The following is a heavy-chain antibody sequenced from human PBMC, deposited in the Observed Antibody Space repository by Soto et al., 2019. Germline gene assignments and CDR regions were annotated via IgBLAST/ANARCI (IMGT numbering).Heavy chain of an antibody. J-gene: IGHJ4*02. CDR2: ISGSGGST. Sequence: GGSLRLSCAASGFTFSSYAMSWVRQAPGKGLEWVSAISGSGGSTYYADSVKGRFTISRDNSKNTLYLQMNSLRAEDTAVYYCAKDLVRVPHREPVENWGQGTLVTVSS. CDR1: GFTFSSYA. D-gene: IGHD2-8*02. CDR3: AKDLVRVPHREPVEN. V-gene: IGHV3-23*01.